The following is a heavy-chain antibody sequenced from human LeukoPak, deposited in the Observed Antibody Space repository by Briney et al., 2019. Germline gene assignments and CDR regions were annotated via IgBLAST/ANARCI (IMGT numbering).Heavy chain of an antibody. Sequence: ASVTVSCKASGYTFTSYAMHWVREAPGQRLEWMGWINAGNGNTKYSQKFQGRVTITRDTSASTAYMELSSLRSEDTAVYYCARDPGVATTNYYYYYGMDVWGQGTTVTVSS. CDR2: INAGNGNT. CDR1: GYTFTSYA. V-gene: IGHV1-3*01. CDR3: ARDPGVATTNYYYYYGMDV. D-gene: IGHD5-12*01. J-gene: IGHJ6*02.